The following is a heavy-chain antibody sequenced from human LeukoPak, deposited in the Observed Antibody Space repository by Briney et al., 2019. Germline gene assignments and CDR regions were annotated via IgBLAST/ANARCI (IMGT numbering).Heavy chain of an antibody. CDR2: ISSSNSYI. CDR3: ARVRIRYDWLLIDYFDY. Sequence: GVSLRLSCAASGFTFSTYNMNWVRQAPGKGLEWVSSISSSNSYIYYADSVKGRFTISRDNAKNSVYLQMNSLRAEDTAVYYCARVRIRYDWLLIDYFDYWGQGTLVTVSS. J-gene: IGHJ4*02. CDR1: GFTFSTYN. D-gene: IGHD3-9*01. V-gene: IGHV3-21*01.